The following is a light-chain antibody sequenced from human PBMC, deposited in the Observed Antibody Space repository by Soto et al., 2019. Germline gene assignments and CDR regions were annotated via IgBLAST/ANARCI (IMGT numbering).Light chain of an antibody. CDR3: AAWDGSLNNVL. V-gene: IGLV1-44*01. J-gene: IGLJ2*01. CDR2: GDN. Sequence: QSVLTQPPSASGTPRQRVTISCSGSGSSIGTNTVNWYRQLPGTAPKLLIYGDNQRPSGVPDRFSGSKSGTSASLAISGLQYEDEADYYCAAWDGSLNNVLFGGGTKLTVL. CDR1: GSSIGTNT.